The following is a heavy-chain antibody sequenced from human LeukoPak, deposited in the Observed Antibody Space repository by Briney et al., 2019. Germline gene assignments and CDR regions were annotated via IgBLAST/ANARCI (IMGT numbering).Heavy chain of an antibody. CDR3: GKYLQPSAYPYALDV. CDR2: MTASGDIT. Sequence: GGSLRLSCAASGFTFSNCDMGWVQHARMKVVEWVASMTASGDITNYADALKGRVTIPRDDSQNTLYLQMNSLRDEDTALYYCGKYLQPSAYPYALDVWGQGTMVTVSS. J-gene: IGHJ3*01. D-gene: IGHD3-16*01. CDR1: GFTFSNCD. V-gene: IGHV3-23*01.